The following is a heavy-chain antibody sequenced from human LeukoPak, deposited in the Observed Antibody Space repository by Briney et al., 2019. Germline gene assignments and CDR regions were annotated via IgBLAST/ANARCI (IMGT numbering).Heavy chain of an antibody. CDR1: GGTFSSYA. Sequence: SVKVSCKASGGTFSSYAISWVRQAPGQGLEWMGGIIPIFGTANYAQKFQGRVTITADESTSTAYMEQSSLRSEDTAVYYCARDVGYCSSTSCYFDYWGQGTLVTVSS. J-gene: IGHJ4*02. CDR3: ARDVGYCSSTSCYFDY. D-gene: IGHD2-2*01. V-gene: IGHV1-69*01. CDR2: IIPIFGTA.